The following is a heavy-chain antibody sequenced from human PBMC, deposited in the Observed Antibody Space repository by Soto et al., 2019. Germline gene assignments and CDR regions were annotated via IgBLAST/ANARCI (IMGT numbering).Heavy chain of an antibody. Sequence: QPGGSLRLSCAASGFTFSNYAMTWVRQAPGKGLEWVSGISGDDDTTYYADSVKGRFSISRDISKNTLYLQMNSLRAEDTALYYCAKAVRVLWSAYPTIDSWGQGTLVTVSS. CDR3: AKAVRVLWSAYPTIDS. CDR2: ISGDDDTT. V-gene: IGHV3-23*01. J-gene: IGHJ4*02. D-gene: IGHD3-3*01. CDR1: GFTFSNYA.